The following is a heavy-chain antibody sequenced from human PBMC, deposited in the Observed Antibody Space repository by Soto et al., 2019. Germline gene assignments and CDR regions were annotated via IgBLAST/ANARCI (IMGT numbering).Heavy chain of an antibody. D-gene: IGHD3-22*01. CDR2: IHYTGNT. CDR1: GDSIRNYY. V-gene: IGHV4-59*01. J-gene: IGHJ4*02. CDR3: ARQSYDSTGNYVDY. Sequence: QVQLQESGPGLVKPSETLSLTCTVSGDSIRNYYWTWIRQPPGKGLEWIGYIHYTGNTNYNPSLKSRVTISVDTSKNQFSLRLSSVTAADTAVYYCARQSYDSTGNYVDYWGQGTLVTVSS.